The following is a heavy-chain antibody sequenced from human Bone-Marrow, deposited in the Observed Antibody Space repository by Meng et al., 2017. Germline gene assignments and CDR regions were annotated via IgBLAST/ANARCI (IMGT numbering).Heavy chain of an antibody. J-gene: IGHJ4*02. CDR1: GGSISSSSYY. CDR2: IYYSGST. V-gene: IGHV4-39*07. CDR3: ASRPYGDYYFDY. Sequence: SETLSPTCTVSGGSISSSSYYWGWTRQPPGKGLEWIGSIYYSGSTYYNPSLKSRVTISVDTSKNQFSLKLSSVTAADTAVYYCASRPYGDYYFDYWGQGTLVTVSS. D-gene: IGHD4-17*01.